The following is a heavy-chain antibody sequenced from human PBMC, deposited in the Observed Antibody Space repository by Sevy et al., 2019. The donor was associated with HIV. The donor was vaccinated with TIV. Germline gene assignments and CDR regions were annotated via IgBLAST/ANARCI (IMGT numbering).Heavy chain of an antibody. CDR1: GFTFSSYA. CDR3: ARVKTVGAPFDY. D-gene: IGHD1-26*01. J-gene: IGHJ4*02. CDR2: ISYDGSNK. Sequence: GGSLRLSCAASGFTFSSYAMHWVRQAPGKGLEWVAVISYDGSNKYYADSVKGRFTISRDNSKNTLYLQMNSLRAEDTAVYYCARVKTVGAPFDYWGQGPLVTVSS. V-gene: IGHV3-30-3*01.